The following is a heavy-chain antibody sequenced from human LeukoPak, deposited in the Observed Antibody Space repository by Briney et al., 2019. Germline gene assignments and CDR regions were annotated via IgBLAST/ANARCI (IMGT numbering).Heavy chain of an antibody. CDR1: GGSFSGYY. Sequence: SETLSLTCAVYGGSFSGYYWSWIRQPPGKGLEWIGEINHSGSTNYNPSLKSRATISVDTSKKQFSLKLSSVTAADTAVYYCARSVGLFDNSNYYSGDFDYWGQGTLVTVPS. CDR2: INHSGST. D-gene: IGHD3-10*01. J-gene: IGHJ4*02. V-gene: IGHV4-34*01. CDR3: ARSVGLFDNSNYYSGDFDY.